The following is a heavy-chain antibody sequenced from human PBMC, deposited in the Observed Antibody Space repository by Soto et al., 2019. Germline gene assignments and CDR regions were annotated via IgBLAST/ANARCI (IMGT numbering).Heavy chain of an antibody. CDR2: ISWNSGSI. V-gene: IGHV3-9*01. D-gene: IGHD4-4*01. J-gene: IGHJ4*02. Sequence: EVQLVESGGGLVQPGRSLRLSCAASGFTFDDYAMHWVRQAPGKGLEWVSGISWNSGSIGYADSVKGRFTISRDNAKSSLYLQMNSLRAEETALYYCATLQSHDYWGQGTLVTVSS. CDR1: GFTFDDYA. CDR3: ATLQSHDY.